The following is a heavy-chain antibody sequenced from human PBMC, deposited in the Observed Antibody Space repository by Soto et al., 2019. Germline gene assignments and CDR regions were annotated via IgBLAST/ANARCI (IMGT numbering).Heavy chain of an antibody. D-gene: IGHD2-2*01. V-gene: IGHV3-15*01. Sequence: EVQLVESGGGLVKPGGSLRLSCAASGFTFSNAWMSWVRQAPGKGLEWVGRIKSKTDGWTTDYAAPVKGRFTISRDDSKNTLYLQMNSLKTEDTAVYYCTTVPLGYCSSTSCYEFDYWGQGTLVTVSS. CDR2: IKSKTDGWTT. J-gene: IGHJ4*02. CDR1: GFTFSNAW. CDR3: TTVPLGYCSSTSCYEFDY.